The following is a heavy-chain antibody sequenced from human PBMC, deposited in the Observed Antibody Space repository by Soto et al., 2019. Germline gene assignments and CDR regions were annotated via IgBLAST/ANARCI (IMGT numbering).Heavy chain of an antibody. CDR3: ATRDPGTNFDA. CDR1: GGSFTSNNW. V-gene: IGHV4-4*02. CDR2: IYRTGST. Sequence: SETLSLTCSVSGGSFTSNNWWTWVRQPPGQGLEWIGEIYRTGSTNYNPSLKSRVTISLDRSENQFSLKVTSLTAADTAVYYCATRDPGTNFDAWGKGTPVTVS. D-gene: IGHD1-7*01. J-gene: IGHJ5*02.